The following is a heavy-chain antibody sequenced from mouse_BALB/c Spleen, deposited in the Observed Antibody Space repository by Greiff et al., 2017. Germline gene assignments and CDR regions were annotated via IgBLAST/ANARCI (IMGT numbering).Heavy chain of an antibody. V-gene: IGHV5-6-5*01. CDR1: GFTFSSYA. J-gene: IGHJ4*01. CDR3: ARDGVLMITVRWYAMDY. Sequence: EVQGVESGGGLVKPGGSLKLSCAASGFTFSSYAMSWVRQTPEKRLEWVASISSGGSTYYPDSVKGRFTISRDNARNILYLQMSSLRSEDTAMYYCARDGVLMITVRWYAMDYWGQGTSVTVSS. D-gene: IGHD2-4*01. CDR2: ISSGGST.